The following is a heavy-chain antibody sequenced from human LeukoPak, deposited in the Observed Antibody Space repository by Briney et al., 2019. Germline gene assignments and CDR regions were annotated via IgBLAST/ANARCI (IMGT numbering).Heavy chain of an antibody. J-gene: IGHJ6*02. CDR2: IYPGDSDT. CDR3: AGSITMVRGVIPYYYYGMDV. CDR1: GYSFTSYW. V-gene: IGHV5-51*01. D-gene: IGHD3-10*01. Sequence: GESLKISCKGSGYSFTSYWIGWVRQMPGKGLEWMGIIYPGDSDTRYSPSFQGQVTISADKSISTAYLQWSSLKASDTAMYYCAGSITMVRGVIPYYYYGMDVWGQGTTVTVSS.